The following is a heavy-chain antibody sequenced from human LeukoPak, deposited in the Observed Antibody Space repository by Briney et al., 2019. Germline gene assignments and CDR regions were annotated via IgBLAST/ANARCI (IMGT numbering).Heavy chain of an antibody. CDR1: GGSFSSHY. CDR2: ISHIGRT. D-gene: IGHD4-17*01. V-gene: IGHV4-59*11. CDR3: ARDLVTVTKGFDI. J-gene: IGHJ3*02. Sequence: SETLSLTCAVSGGSFSSHYWTWLRQSPGTGLEWIGYISHIGRTNYNPSLKSRVTISIDTSKNQFSLKLRSVTAADTAVYYCARDLVTVTKGFDIWGQGTKVSVSS.